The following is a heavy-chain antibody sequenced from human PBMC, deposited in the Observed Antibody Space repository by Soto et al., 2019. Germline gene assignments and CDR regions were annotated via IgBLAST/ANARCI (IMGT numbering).Heavy chain of an antibody. D-gene: IGHD2-15*01. J-gene: IGHJ6*02. CDR3: ARPIPRWSYHYGMDV. V-gene: IGHV3-30-3*01. CDR1: EFTFSSYA. Sequence: QLVESGGRGVQPGRSLRLSCEASEFTFSSYAMHWVRQAPGRGLEWVALISFDGANEYYADSVKGRFIISRDNSKSMVYLPMNSLRPDDTAIYYCARPIPRWSYHYGMDVWGQGTTVTVSS. CDR2: ISFDGANE.